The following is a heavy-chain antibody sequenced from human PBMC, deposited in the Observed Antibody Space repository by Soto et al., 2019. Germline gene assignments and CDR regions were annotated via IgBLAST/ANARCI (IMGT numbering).Heavy chain of an antibody. CDR1: GYTFTGYY. J-gene: IGHJ4*02. V-gene: IGHV1-2*04. D-gene: IGHD3-16*02. CDR2: INPNSGGT. CDR3: ARGTTRLGELSYPFDY. Sequence: ASVKVSCKASGYTFTGYYMHWVRQAPGQGLEWMGWINPNSGGTNYAQKFQGWVTMTRDTSISTAYMELSRLRSDDTAVYYCARGTTRLGELSYPFDYWGQGTLVTVSS.